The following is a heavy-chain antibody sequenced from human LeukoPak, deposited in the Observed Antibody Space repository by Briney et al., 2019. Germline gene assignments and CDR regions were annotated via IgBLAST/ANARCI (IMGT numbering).Heavy chain of an antibody. CDR3: ASLLGATLVAY. Sequence: SETLSLTCPVSGYSISSGYYWGWIRQPPGKGLEWIGCIYHSGSTYYNPSLKSRVTISVDTSKNQFSLKLSSVTAADTAVYYCASLLGATLVAYWGQGTLVTVSS. CDR2: IYHSGST. D-gene: IGHD1-26*01. CDR1: GYSISSGYY. J-gene: IGHJ4*02. V-gene: IGHV4-38-2*01.